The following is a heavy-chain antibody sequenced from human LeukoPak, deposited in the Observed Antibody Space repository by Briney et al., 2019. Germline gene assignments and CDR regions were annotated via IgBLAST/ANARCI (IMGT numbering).Heavy chain of an antibody. CDR1: GFTFSSYA. Sequence: PGRSLRLSCAASGFTFSSYAMHWVRQAPGKGLEWVAVISYDGSNKYYADSVKGRFTISRDNSKNTLYLQMNSLRAEDTAVYYCARVRVPSYVFDYWGQGTLVTVSS. J-gene: IGHJ4*02. CDR3: ARVRVPSYVFDY. CDR2: ISYDGSNK. V-gene: IGHV3-30*14. D-gene: IGHD3-10*02.